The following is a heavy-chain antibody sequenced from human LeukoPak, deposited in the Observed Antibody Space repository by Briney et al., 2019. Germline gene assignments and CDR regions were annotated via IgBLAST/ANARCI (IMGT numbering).Heavy chain of an antibody. J-gene: IGHJ4*02. V-gene: IGHV1-2*02. CDR1: GGTFSSYA. CDR3: AGQFTSSSGAPDY. CDR2: INPNSGGT. Sequence: ASVKVSCKASGGTFSSYAISWVRQAPGQGLEWMGWINPNSGGTNYAQKFQGRVTMTRDTSISTAYMELSRLRSDDTAVYYCAGQFTSSSGAPDYWGQGTLVTVSS. D-gene: IGHD6-6*01.